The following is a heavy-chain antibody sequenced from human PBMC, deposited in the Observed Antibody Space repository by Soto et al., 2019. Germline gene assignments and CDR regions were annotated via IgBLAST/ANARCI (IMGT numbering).Heavy chain of an antibody. CDR2: INPNSGGT. CDR1: GYTFTGYY. CDR3: ARGYSGYDFDYYYYMDV. D-gene: IGHD5-12*01. V-gene: IGHV1-2*04. J-gene: IGHJ6*03. Sequence: ASVKVSCKASGYTFTGYYMHWVRQAPGQGLEWMGWINPNSGGTNYAQKFQGWATMTRDTSISTAYMELSRLRSDDTAVCYCARGYSGYDFDYYYYMDVWGKGTTVT.